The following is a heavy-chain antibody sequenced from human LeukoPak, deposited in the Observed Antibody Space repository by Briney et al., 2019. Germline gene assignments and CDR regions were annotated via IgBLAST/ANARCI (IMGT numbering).Heavy chain of an antibody. CDR2: IYYSGST. J-gene: IGHJ5*02. V-gene: IGHV4-59*08. Sequence: SETLSLTCTVSGGSISSYYWSWIRQPPGKGLEWIGYIYYSGSTNYNPSLKSRVTISVDTSKNQFSLKLSSVTAADTAVYYCARASITMVRGVPGRFDPWGQGTLVTVSS. CDR3: ARASITMVRGVPGRFDP. CDR1: GGSISSYY. D-gene: IGHD3-10*01.